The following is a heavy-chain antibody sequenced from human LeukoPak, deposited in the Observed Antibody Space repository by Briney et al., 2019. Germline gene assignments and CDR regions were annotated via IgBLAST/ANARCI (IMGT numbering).Heavy chain of an antibody. CDR1: GFTFDAYP. J-gene: IGHJ3*02. CDR3: AKGKINHDGAFDI. D-gene: IGHD1-14*01. CDR2: ISDSGGST. Sequence: GGSLTLSCAASGFTFDAYPMSWVRQAPGKGLEWVSSISDSGGSTHYAESVRGRFSLSRDNFEKTLHLQMNRLRAEDTAVYYCAKGKINHDGAFDIWGQGTRVIVAS. V-gene: IGHV3-23*01.